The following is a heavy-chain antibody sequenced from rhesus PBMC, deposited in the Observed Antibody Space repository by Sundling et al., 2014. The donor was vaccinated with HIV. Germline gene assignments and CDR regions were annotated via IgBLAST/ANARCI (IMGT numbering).Heavy chain of an antibody. CDR1: GGSISDSSY. D-gene: IGHD3-28*01. CDR2: IYGGGGST. J-gene: IGHJ4*01. Sequence: QVQLQESGPGLVKPSETLSLTCAVSGGSISDSSYWNWIRQPPGKGLEWIGSIYGGGGSTYYSPSLRSRVSISKDTSSNHFSLKLNSLTAADTAVYYCAVYYYDRAGFDYWGQGVLVTVSS. CDR3: AVYYYDRAGFDY. V-gene: IGHV4S9*01.